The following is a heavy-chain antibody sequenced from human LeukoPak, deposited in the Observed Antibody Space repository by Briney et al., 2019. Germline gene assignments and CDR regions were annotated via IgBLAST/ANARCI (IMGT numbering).Heavy chain of an antibody. Sequence: KFGESLKISCNGSGYRFTKSWIGWVRQMPGKGLEWMGIIYPGDSDTRYSASFQGQVTISADKSISTAYLQWSSLKASDTAMYYCAREGEMATPGYWGQGTLVTVSS. CDR2: IYPGDSDT. D-gene: IGHD5-24*01. CDR3: AREGEMATPGY. J-gene: IGHJ4*02. V-gene: IGHV5-51*01. CDR1: GYRFTKSW.